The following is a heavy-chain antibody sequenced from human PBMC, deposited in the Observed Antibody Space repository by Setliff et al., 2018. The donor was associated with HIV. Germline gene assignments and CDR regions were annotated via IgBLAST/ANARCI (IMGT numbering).Heavy chain of an antibody. CDR1: GLIFSSYE. CDR3: ARDLTTTTPFDL. J-gene: IGHJ4*02. CDR2: IGGHGSII. V-gene: IGHV3-48*03. D-gene: IGHD2-15*01. Sequence: GSLRLSCAASGLIFSSYEMNWVRQAPGKGLEWISFIGGHGSIIHYADSVKGRFTISRDNAKNSVYLQMHSLRVEDTAVYYCARDLTTTTPFDLWGPGTLVTAPQ.